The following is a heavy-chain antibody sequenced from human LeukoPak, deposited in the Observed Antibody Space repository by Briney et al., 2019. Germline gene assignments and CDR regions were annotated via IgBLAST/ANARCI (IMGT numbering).Heavy chain of an antibody. Sequence: SETLSLTCAVYGGSFSGYYWSWIRQPPGKGLEWIGEINHSGSTNYNPSLKSRVTISVDTSKNQFSLKLSSVTAADTAVYYCARHSGSYYDFDYWGQGTLVTVSS. CDR2: INHSGST. CDR1: GGSFSGYY. J-gene: IGHJ4*02. CDR3: ARHSGSYYDFDY. D-gene: IGHD1-26*01. V-gene: IGHV4-34*01.